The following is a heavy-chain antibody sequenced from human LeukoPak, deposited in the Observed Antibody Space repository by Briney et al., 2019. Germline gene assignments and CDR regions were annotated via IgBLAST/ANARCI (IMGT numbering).Heavy chain of an antibody. Sequence: PGGSLRLSCAASGFAVSTNYMSWVRQAPGKGLEWVSVIYSGDNTYYSDSVKGRFTISRDNSKNTLNLQMNSLRAEDTAVYYCARDHGRGYCSSTSCYPGVDYWGQGTLVIVSS. CDR1: GFAVSTNY. D-gene: IGHD2-2*01. V-gene: IGHV3-53*01. CDR2: IYSGDNT. J-gene: IGHJ4*02. CDR3: ARDHGRGYCSSTSCYPGVDY.